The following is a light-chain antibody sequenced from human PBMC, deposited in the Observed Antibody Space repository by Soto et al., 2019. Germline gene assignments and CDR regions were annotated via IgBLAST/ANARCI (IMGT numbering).Light chain of an antibody. J-gene: IGKJ4*01. CDR2: AAS. V-gene: IGKV1-12*01. Sequence: DIQMSQSPSSVSASVGDRVTITCRASQRLSSWLSWYQQKPGRAPKLLIYAASTLQSGVPSRFSGSGSGTDFTLTISSLQPEDFATDYCQQGSSFPVTFGGGTKVEVK. CDR3: QQGSSFPVT. CDR1: QRLSSW.